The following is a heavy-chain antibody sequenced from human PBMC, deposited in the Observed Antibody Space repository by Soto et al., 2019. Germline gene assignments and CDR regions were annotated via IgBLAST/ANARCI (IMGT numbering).Heavy chain of an antibody. Sequence: PGGSLRLSCAASGFTFSSYAMHWVRQAPGKGLEWVAVISYDGSNKYYADSVKGRFTISRDDSKNTLYLQMNSLRAEDTAMYYCARDEVGIAVAGTLDYWGQGTLVTVS. CDR1: GFTFSSYA. CDR2: ISYDGSNK. CDR3: ARDEVGIAVAGTLDY. D-gene: IGHD6-19*01. V-gene: IGHV3-30-3*01. J-gene: IGHJ4*02.